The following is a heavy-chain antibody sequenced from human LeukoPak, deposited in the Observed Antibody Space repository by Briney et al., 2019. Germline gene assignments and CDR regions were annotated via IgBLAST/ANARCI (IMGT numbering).Heavy chain of an antibody. Sequence: GASVKVSCKASGYTFTSYGISWVRQAPGQGLEWMGWISAYNGNTNYAQKLQGRVTMTTVTSTSTAYMELRSLRSDDTAVYYCARVHSSSWYEGFDYWGQGTLVTVSS. D-gene: IGHD6-13*01. CDR3: ARVHSSSWYEGFDY. CDR1: GYTFTSYG. V-gene: IGHV1-18*01. J-gene: IGHJ4*02. CDR2: ISAYNGNT.